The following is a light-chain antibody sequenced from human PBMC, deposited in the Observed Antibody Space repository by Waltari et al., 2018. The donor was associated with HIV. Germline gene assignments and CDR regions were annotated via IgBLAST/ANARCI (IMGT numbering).Light chain of an antibody. CDR2: AAN. Sequence: DIQMTQSPSSLSASVGDRVTMTCRSSQTIGSRLNWYQHRPGKAPELLIYAANTLKSGLPSRFSGSGSGTDFTLTITNLEPEDFVTYYCQQSYSAPLTFGPGTKVDI. V-gene: IGKV1-39*01. CDR3: QQSYSAPLT. J-gene: IGKJ3*01. CDR1: QTIGSR.